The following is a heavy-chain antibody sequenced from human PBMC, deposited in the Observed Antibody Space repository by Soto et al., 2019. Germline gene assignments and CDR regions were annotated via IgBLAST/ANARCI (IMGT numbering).Heavy chain of an antibody. CDR1: GYTFTRSG. CDR2: INPNSGGT. Sequence: GASVKVSCKASGYTFTRSGISWVLQAPGQGLEWMGWINPNSGGTNYAQKFQGWVTMTRDTSISTAYMELSRLRSDDTAVYYCARSMVRGVIISYYGMDVWGQGTTVTVSS. J-gene: IGHJ6*02. V-gene: IGHV1-2*04. CDR3: ARSMVRGVIISYYGMDV. D-gene: IGHD3-10*01.